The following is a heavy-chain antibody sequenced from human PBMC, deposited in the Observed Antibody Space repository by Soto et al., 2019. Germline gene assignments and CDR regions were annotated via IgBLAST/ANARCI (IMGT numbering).Heavy chain of an antibody. Sequence: EVQLVESGGGLIQPGGSLRLSCAVSGFTVSNNYMSWVRQAPGKGLEGVSVIYSGGYTAYGDSVKGRFTISRDNSKNTPCLQMNAPGADATAGFSCGTRAGGGGYWGQGTLVTVSS. V-gene: IGHV3-53*01. J-gene: IGHJ4*02. CDR3: GTRAGGGGY. CDR2: IYSGGYT. D-gene: IGHD3-10*01. CDR1: GFTVSNNY.